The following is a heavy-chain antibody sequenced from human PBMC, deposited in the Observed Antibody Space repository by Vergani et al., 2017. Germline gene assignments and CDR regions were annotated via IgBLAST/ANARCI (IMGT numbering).Heavy chain of an antibody. J-gene: IGHJ4*02. CDR1: GFTFSTYA. CDR2: LTGGGGST. Sequence: EVQLLESGGSLKQPGGSVRLSCAASGFTFSTYAMHWVRQAPGKGLVGVSALTGGGGSTYYADSFKGRFIISRDNSRDTLYLQMNSLRPEDTATYYCVKDAGSYENFFDSWGQGTLVTVSS. D-gene: IGHD1-26*01. CDR3: VKDAGSYENFFDS. V-gene: IGHV3-23*01.